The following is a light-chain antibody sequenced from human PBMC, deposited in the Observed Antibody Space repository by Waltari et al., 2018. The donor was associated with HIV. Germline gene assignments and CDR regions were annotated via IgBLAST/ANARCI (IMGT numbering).Light chain of an antibody. CDR1: SSDVGGYNF. V-gene: IGLV2-8*01. CDR3: AAWDDSLSVV. CDR2: EVT. Sequence: QSALTQPPSASGSPGQSVTISCTGTSSDVGGYNFVSWYQQYPGKAPKVMMYEVTKRPSGVPDRFSGSKSGNTASLTVSGLRSEDEADYYCAAWDDSLSVVFGGGTKLTVL. J-gene: IGLJ2*01.